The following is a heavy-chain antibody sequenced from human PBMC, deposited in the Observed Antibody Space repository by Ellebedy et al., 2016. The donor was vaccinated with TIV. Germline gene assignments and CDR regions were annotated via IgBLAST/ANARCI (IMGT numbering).Heavy chain of an antibody. CDR1: GFTFSSYL. V-gene: IGHV3-7*03. CDR3: ARDCGGSSCSRRDPFDI. D-gene: IGHD2-15*01. CDR2: IKPDGREK. Sequence: GESLKISCAASGFTFSSYLMSWVRHVPGQGLEWVANIKPDGREKYYVDSVKGRFTISRDNAKNSMYLQMNRLSVEDTAVYYCARDCGGSSCSRRDPFDIWGQGTMVTVSA. J-gene: IGHJ3*02.